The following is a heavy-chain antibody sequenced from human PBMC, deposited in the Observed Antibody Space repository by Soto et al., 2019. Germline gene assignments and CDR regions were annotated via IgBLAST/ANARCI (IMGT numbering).Heavy chain of an antibody. V-gene: IGHV3-23*01. CDR3: SNRDNSNYGGFFDY. D-gene: IGHD4-4*01. CDR2: ISGSGSST. Sequence: GGSLRLSCAASGFTFSSYAMSWVRQAPGKGLEWVSTISGSGSSTYYADSVKGRFTISRDNSKNTLYLQMNSLRAEDTAIYYCSNRDNSNYGGFFDYWGQGTVVTVPQ. CDR1: GFTFSSYA. J-gene: IGHJ4*02.